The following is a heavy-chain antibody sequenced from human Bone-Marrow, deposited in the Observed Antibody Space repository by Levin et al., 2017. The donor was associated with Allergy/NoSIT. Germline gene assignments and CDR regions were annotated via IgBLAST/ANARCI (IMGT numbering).Heavy chain of an antibody. CDR2: IYYSGST. V-gene: IGHV4-39*07. Sequence: PSETLSLTCTVSGGSISSSSYQWGWIRQPPGKGLEWIGNIYYSGSTSYNPSLKNRVTISIDTSKNQLFLKLTSVTAAETAVYYCARVLSAISASGPEYLGQGILVTVSS. CDR1: GGSISSSSYQ. D-gene: IGHD6-13*01. CDR3: ARVLSAISASGPEY. J-gene: IGHJ4*02.